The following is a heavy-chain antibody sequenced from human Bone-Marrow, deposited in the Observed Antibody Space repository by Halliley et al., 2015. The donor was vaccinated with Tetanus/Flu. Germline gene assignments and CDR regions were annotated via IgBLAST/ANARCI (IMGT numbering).Heavy chain of an antibody. J-gene: IGHJ4*02. D-gene: IGHD4-17*01. Sequence: LRLSCAVSGGSISGGDYYWSWIRQPPGKGLEWVGYIHYSGNSYCNPSLKSRATISVDTSRDQLSLRMRSVTAADTAVYYCARSMTTVTPRFDYWGQGTLVTVSS. CDR1: GGSISGGDYY. V-gene: IGHV4-30-4*01. CDR2: IHYSGNS. CDR3: ARSMTTVTPRFDY.